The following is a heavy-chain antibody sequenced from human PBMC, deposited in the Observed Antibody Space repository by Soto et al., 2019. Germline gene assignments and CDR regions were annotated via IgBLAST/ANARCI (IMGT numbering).Heavy chain of an antibody. J-gene: IGHJ4*02. D-gene: IGHD1-26*01. CDR1: GSTFNNFA. CDR3: ARAIKRWEVNYYFDF. Sequence: LESGAEVKEPGSSGRVSCQVSGSTFNNFAFSWVRQAPGHGPEWMGGIVVDSNTAEYSQRFQDRVTITADTSTDTLYMELGSLTFEDTAVYYCARAIKRWEVNYYFDFWGQGTLDTVSS. CDR2: IVVDSNTA. V-gene: IGHV1-69*06.